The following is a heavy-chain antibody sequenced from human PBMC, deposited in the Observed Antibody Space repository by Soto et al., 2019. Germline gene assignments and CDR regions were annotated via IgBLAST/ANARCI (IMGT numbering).Heavy chain of an antibody. Sequence: PGGSLRLSCAASGFTFRIYALTWVRQAPGKGLGWVSDISATGSSTFYADSVKGRFTISRDNSMNSLYLQMNSLSSDDTAVYYCARIESGSNTVFWGQGTLVTVSS. D-gene: IGHD2-2*01. V-gene: IGHV3-23*01. J-gene: IGHJ4*02. CDR2: ISATGSST. CDR1: GFTFRIYA. CDR3: ARIESGSNTVF.